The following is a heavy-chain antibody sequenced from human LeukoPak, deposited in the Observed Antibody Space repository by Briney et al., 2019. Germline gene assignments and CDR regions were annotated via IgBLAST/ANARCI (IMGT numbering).Heavy chain of an antibody. Sequence: PGRSLRLSCAASGFTFSSYGMHWVRQAPGKGLEWVAVISYDGSNKYYADSVKGRFTISRDNAKNSLYLQMNSLRAEDTAVYYCARGIAPRVDFWNGYPDYWGQGTLVTVSS. CDR1: GFTFSSYG. CDR3: ARGIAPRVDFWNGYPDY. V-gene: IGHV3-30*03. D-gene: IGHD3-3*01. CDR2: ISYDGSNK. J-gene: IGHJ4*02.